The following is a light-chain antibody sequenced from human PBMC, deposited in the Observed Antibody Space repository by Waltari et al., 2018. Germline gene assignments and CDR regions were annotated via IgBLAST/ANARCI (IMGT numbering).Light chain of an antibody. CDR3: QTGGHGTWV. CDR1: SGYSSNV. CDR2: VNSDGSH. Sequence: LVLTQSPSASASLGASVKLTCTLSSGYSSNVIAWLQQQPGKGPRYLMKVNSDGSHRKGDDIPVRFSASNSGTEYYLTISSLQSEDGADYYCQTGGHGTWVFGGGTKLTVL. V-gene: IGLV4-69*01. J-gene: IGLJ3*02.